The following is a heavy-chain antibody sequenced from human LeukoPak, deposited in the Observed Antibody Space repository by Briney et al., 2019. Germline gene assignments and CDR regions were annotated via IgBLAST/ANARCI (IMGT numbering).Heavy chain of an antibody. CDR2: IIPILGIA. CDR1: GGTFSSYA. J-gene: IGHJ6*02. V-gene: IGHV1-69*04. Sequence: ASVKVSCKASGGTFSSYAIGWVRQAPGQGLEWMGRIIPILGIANYAQKFQGRVTITADKSTSTAYMELSSLRSEDTAVYYCARVPTVPYYYGMDVWGQGTTVTVSS. D-gene: IGHD4-17*01. CDR3: ARVPTVPYYYGMDV.